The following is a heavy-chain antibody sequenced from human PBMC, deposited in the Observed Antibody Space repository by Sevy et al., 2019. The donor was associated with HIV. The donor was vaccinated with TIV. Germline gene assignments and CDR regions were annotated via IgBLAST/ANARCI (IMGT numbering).Heavy chain of an antibody. CDR1: GGTFSSYA. V-gene: IGHV1-69*13. CDR3: AINAGGSGPPDY. D-gene: IGHD3-10*01. CDR2: IIPIFGTA. J-gene: IGHJ4*02. Sequence: ASVKVSCKASGGTFSSYAISWVRQAPGQGLEWMGGIIPIFGTANYAQTFQGRVTITADESTSTAYMELSSLRSEDTAVYYCAINAGGSGPPDYWGQGTLVTVSS.